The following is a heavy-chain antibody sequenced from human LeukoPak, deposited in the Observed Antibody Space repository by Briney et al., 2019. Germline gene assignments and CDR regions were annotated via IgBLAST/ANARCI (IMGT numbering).Heavy chain of an antibody. CDR2: IIPILGIA. J-gene: IGHJ4*02. CDR3: ARGRYCGGDCYSPIDY. CDR1: GGTFSSYA. V-gene: IGHV1-69*04. Sequence: SVKVSCKASGGTFSSYAISWVRQAPGQGLEWMGRIIPILGIANYAQKFQGRVTITADKSTSTAYMELSSLRSEDTAVYYCARGRYCGGDCYSPIDYWGQGTLVTVSS. D-gene: IGHD2-21*02.